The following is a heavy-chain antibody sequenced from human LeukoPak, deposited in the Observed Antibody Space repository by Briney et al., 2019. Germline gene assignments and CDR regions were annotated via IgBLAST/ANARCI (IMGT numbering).Heavy chain of an antibody. Sequence: GGSLRLSCEASGISFSSYWMTWVRQAPGKGLEWVANIKQDGTEKYYVDSVRGRFNISRDNAKNSLYLQLNSLRVEDTAVYYCARADGPYWYFDLWGRGTLVTVSS. CDR1: GISFSSYW. D-gene: IGHD4-17*01. V-gene: IGHV3-7*01. J-gene: IGHJ2*01. CDR3: ARADGPYWYFDL. CDR2: IKQDGTEK.